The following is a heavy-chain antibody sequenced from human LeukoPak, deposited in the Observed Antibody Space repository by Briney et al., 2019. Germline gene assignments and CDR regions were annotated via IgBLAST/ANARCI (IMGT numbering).Heavy chain of an antibody. CDR2: ISTYSGNT. CDR1: GYTFTSYG. J-gene: IGHJ4*02. D-gene: IGHD3-22*01. Sequence: ASVKVPCKASGYTFTSYGISWVRQPPGQGLEWMGWISTYSGNTNYAQKFQGRVTMTTDTSTSTTYMELRSLRSDDTAMYYCARDRDSFGYYRFWGQGTLVTVSS. V-gene: IGHV1-18*01. CDR3: ARDRDSFGYYRF.